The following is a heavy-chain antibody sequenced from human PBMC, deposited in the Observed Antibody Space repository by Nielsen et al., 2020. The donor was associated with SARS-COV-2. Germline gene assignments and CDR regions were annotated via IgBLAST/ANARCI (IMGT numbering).Heavy chain of an antibody. CDR1: GYSFTSYW. D-gene: IGHD3-22*01. Sequence: GESLKISCKGSGYSFTSYWIGWVRQMPGKGLEWMGIIYPGDSDTRYSPSFQGQVTISADKSISTAYLQWSSLKASDTAMYYCARQGLYYYDSSGYYYFDYWGQGTLVTVSS. CDR3: ARQGLYYYDSSGYYYFDY. J-gene: IGHJ4*02. V-gene: IGHV5-51*01. CDR2: IYPGDSDT.